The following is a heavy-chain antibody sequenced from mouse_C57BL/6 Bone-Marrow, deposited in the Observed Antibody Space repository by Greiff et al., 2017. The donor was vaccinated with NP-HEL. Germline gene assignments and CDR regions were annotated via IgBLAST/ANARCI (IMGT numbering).Heavy chain of an antibody. J-gene: IGHJ1*03. Sequence: VQLQQSGAELVRPGASVKLSCKASGYTFTDYYINWVKQRPGQGLEWIARIYPGSGNTYYNEKFKGKATLTAEKSSSTAYMQLSSLTSEDSAVYFCAREGVVDVWGTGTTVTVSS. CDR1: GYTFTDYY. V-gene: IGHV1-76*01. D-gene: IGHD1-1*01. CDR3: AREGVVDV. CDR2: IYPGSGNT.